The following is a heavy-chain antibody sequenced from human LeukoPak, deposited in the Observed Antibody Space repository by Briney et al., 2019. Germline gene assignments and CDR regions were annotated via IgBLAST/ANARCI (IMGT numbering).Heavy chain of an antibody. CDR3: ARGKPRYFYGSGSSLNWFDP. CDR1: GGSFSGYY. Sequence: SETLSLTCTVYGGSFSGYYWSWIRQPPGKGLEWIGEINHSGSNNYNPSLKSRVTISVDTSRNQFSLKLSSVTAADKDVYYCARGKPRYFYGSGSSLNWFDPWGQGTLVTVSS. J-gene: IGHJ5*02. V-gene: IGHV4-34*01. CDR2: INHSGSN. D-gene: IGHD3-10*01.